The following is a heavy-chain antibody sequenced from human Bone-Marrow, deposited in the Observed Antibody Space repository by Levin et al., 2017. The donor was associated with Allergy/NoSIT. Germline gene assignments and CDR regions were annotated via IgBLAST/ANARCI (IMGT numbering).Heavy chain of an antibody. D-gene: IGHD6-19*01. Sequence: QRGESLKISCAASGFDFNNYWMHWVRQAPGKGLVWVSRMNSDGSTINYADSVKGRFTISRDNTKNMLYLQMSSLRIEDTAVYYCVRGRPAVDNFYYNYHGMDVWGQGTTVTVSS. J-gene: IGHJ6*02. CDR3: VRGRPAVDNFYYNYHGMDV. CDR2: MNSDGSTI. CDR1: GFDFNNYW. V-gene: IGHV3-74*01.